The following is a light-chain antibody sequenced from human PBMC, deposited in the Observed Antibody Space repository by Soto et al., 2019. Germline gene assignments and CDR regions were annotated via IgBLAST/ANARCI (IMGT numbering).Light chain of an antibody. Sequence: QSALTQPASVSGSPGQSITISCTGTSSDVGGYNYVSWYQQHPGKAPKLMIYEVSKRPSGVPDRFSGSKSGNTASLTVSGLQDEDEADYYCNSYAGSNNWVFGGGTKLTVL. CDR3: NSYAGSNNWV. CDR2: EVS. CDR1: SSDVGGYNY. V-gene: IGLV2-8*01. J-gene: IGLJ3*02.